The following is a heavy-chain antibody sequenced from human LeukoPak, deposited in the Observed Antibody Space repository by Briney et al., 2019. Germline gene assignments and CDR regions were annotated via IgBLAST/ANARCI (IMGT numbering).Heavy chain of an antibody. CDR3: AKQGYDSSGYYYVDAFDI. V-gene: IGHV3-23*01. Sequence: PGGSLRLSCAASGFTFSSYAMSWVRQAPGKGLEWVSAISGSGGSTYYADSVKGRFPISRDNSKNTLYLQMNSLRAEDTAVYYCAKQGYDSSGYYYVDAFDIWGQGTMVTVSS. CDR1: GFTFSSYA. D-gene: IGHD3-22*01. J-gene: IGHJ3*02. CDR2: ISGSGGST.